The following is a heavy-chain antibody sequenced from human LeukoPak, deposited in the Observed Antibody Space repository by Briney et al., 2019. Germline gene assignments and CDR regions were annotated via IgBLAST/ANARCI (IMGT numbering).Heavy chain of an antibody. Sequence: PGRSLRLSCAASGFTFSSYAMSWVRQAPGKGLEWVSAISGSGGSTYYADSVKGRFTISRDNSKNTLYLQMNSLRAEDTAVYYCAKDREREVGAPRDGFDIWGQGTMVTVSS. CDR2: ISGSGGST. J-gene: IGHJ3*02. D-gene: IGHD1-26*01. V-gene: IGHV3-23*01. CDR1: GFTFSSYA. CDR3: AKDREREVGAPRDGFDI.